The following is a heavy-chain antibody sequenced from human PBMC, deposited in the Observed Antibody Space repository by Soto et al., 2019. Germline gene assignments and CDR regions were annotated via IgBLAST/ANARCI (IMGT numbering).Heavy chain of an antibody. D-gene: IGHD3-22*01. CDR1: GFTFSSYA. CDR2: ISGSGGST. J-gene: IGHJ3*01. Sequence: GGSLRLSCAASGFTFSSYAMSWVRQAPGKGLEWVSAISGSGGSTYYTDSVKGRFTISRDNSKNTLYLQMNSLRAEDTAVYYCAKGPGYYDSSGYYYAWGQGTMVTVSS. CDR3: AKGPGYYDSSGYYYA. V-gene: IGHV3-23*01.